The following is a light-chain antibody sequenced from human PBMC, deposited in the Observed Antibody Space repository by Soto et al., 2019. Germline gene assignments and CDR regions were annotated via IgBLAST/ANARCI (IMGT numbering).Light chain of an antibody. J-gene: IGKJ4*01. Sequence: DIQLTQSPSSLSASVGDRVTMTCRASETISTFLNWYQHKPGKAPRLLISAASRLQSGVPPRFSGSGSGTEFTLTINSLQPEDFATYYCQQINVYPSTFGGGTKVDIK. CDR1: ETISTF. V-gene: IGKV1-39*01. CDR2: AAS. CDR3: QQINVYPST.